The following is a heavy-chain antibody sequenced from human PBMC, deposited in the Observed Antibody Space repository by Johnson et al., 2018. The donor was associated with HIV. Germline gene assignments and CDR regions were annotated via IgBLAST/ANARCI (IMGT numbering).Heavy chain of an antibody. CDR1: GFTFSDYY. Sequence: QVQLVESGGGLVQPGGSLRLSCAASGFTFSDYYMSWIRQAPGKGLEWVSYIDSSSSTIYYADSVKGRFTISRDNAKNSLYLQMNSLRAEDTAVYYCARWEGSSSWQRVCGAFDIWGQGTMVTVSS. V-gene: IGHV3-11*04. CDR3: ARWEGSSSWQRVCGAFDI. J-gene: IGHJ3*02. CDR2: IDSSSSTI. D-gene: IGHD6-13*01.